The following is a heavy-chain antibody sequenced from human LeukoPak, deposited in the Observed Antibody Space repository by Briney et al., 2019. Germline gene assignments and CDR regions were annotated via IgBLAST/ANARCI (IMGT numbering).Heavy chain of an antibody. V-gene: IGHV1-18*01. D-gene: IGHD3-22*01. CDR3: AQTFRDSSGYYLDY. Sequence: GASVKVSCKASGYTYTSYGISWVRQAPGQGLEWLGWISAYNGNTNYAQKLQGRVTMTTDTSTSTAYMELRSLRSDDTAVYYCAQTFRDSSGYYLDYWGQGTLVTVSS. CDR1: GYTYTSYG. CDR2: ISAYNGNT. J-gene: IGHJ4*02.